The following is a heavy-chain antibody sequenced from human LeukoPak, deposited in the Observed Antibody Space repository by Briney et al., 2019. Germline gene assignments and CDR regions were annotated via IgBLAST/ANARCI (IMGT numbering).Heavy chain of an antibody. V-gene: IGHV3-7*01. J-gene: IGHJ4*02. Sequence: GGSLRLSCVDSGFAFSTYWMIWVRQAPGKGLEWVANIKYDGSEKYYADSVKGRFTISRDNAKNSMYLQMNSLRAEDTAVYYCARDSGLSGYDLLDYWGPGTLVTVSP. D-gene: IGHD5-12*01. CDR1: GFAFSTYW. CDR2: IKYDGSEK. CDR3: ARDSGLSGYDLLDY.